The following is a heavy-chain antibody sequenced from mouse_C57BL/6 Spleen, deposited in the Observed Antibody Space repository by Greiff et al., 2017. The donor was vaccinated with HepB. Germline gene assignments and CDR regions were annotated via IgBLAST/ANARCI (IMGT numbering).Heavy chain of an antibody. CDR3: ARCPGWYFDV. V-gene: IGHV2-2*01. CDR2: IWSGGST. Sequence: QVQLQQSGPGLVQPSQSLSITCTVSGFSLTSYGVHWVRQSPGKGLEWLGVIWSGGSTDYNAAFISRLSISKDNSKSQVFFKMNSLQADDTAIYYCARCPGWYFDVWGTGTTVTVSS. CDR1: GFSLTSYG. J-gene: IGHJ1*03.